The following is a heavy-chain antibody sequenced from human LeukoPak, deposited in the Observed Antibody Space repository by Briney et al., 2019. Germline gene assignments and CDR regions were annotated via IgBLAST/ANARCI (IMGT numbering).Heavy chain of an antibody. D-gene: IGHD3-3*01. CDR1: GFTFSSYD. Sequence: GGSLRLSCAASGFTFSSYDMHWVRQATGKGLEWVSAIGTAGDTYYPGSVKGRFTISRENAKNSLYLQMNSLRAGDTAVYYCAKPRPDFWSGYSKGNFGYWGQGTLVTVSS. CDR2: IGTAGDT. V-gene: IGHV3-13*01. CDR3: AKPRPDFWSGYSKGNFGY. J-gene: IGHJ4*02.